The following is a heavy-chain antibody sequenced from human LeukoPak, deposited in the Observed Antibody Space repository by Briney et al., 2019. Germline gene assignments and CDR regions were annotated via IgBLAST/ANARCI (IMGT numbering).Heavy chain of an antibody. Sequence: SETLSLTCTVSGGSISSSSYYWGWIRQPPGKGLEWIGSIYYNGSTYYNPSLKSRVTISVDTSKNQFSLNLSSMTAADTAVYYCARGPKLCFDYWGQGALVTVSS. CDR3: ARGPKLCFDY. CDR2: IYYNGST. J-gene: IGHJ4*02. V-gene: IGHV4-39*01. D-gene: IGHD3-10*01. CDR1: GGSISSSSYY.